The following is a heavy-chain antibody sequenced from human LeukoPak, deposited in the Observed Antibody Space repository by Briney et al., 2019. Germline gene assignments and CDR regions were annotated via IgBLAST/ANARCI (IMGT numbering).Heavy chain of an antibody. Sequence: GGSLRLSCAASGFTVRGTYLNWVRQAPGKGLEWVSVIYSGDTTYYADSVKGRFTTSRDNSKNTLYLQMNSLRDEDTAVYYCASAVLGSDGAMDIWGQGTLVTVSS. CDR3: ASAVLGSDGAMDI. CDR1: GFTVRGTY. V-gene: IGHV3-53*01. D-gene: IGHD1-26*01. J-gene: IGHJ3*02. CDR2: IYSGDTT.